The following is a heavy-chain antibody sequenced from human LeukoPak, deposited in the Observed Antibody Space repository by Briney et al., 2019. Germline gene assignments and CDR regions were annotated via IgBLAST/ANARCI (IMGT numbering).Heavy chain of an antibody. CDR2: ISGIGGST. D-gene: IGHD6-19*01. V-gene: IGHV3-23*01. CDR1: GFTFSSYA. J-gene: IGHJ4*02. CDR3: AKGGWPYYFDY. Sequence: GGSLRLSCAASGFTFSSYAMSWVRQDPGKGPEWVSAISGIGGSTYYADSVKGRFTISRDNSKNTLYLQMNSLRAEDTAVYYCAKGGWPYYFDYWGQGTLVTVSS.